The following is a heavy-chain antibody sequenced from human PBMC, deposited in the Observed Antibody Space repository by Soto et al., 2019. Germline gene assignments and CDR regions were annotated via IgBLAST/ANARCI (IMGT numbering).Heavy chain of an antibody. CDR3: ARGFGDYGRYFDY. Sequence: GGSLRLSCAASGFTVSSNYMSWVRQAPGKGLEWVSVIYSGGSTYYADSVKGRFTISRDNSKNTLYLQMNSLRAEDTAVYYCARGFGDYGRYFDYWGQGTLVTVS. CDR2: IYSGGST. J-gene: IGHJ4*02. D-gene: IGHD4-17*01. V-gene: IGHV3-53*01. CDR1: GFTVSSNY.